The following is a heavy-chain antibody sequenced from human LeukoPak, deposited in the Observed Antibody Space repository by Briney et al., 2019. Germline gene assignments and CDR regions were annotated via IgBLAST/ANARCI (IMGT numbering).Heavy chain of an antibody. V-gene: IGHV1-18*01. Sequence: ASVKVSCKASGYTFTTYNINWVRQAPGQGLEWMGWISGYNGNTNYAQKFQGRVTMTRDTSISTAYMELSSLRSEDTAVYYCARRAGATAGDYWGQGTLVTVSS. CDR1: GYTFTTYN. J-gene: IGHJ4*02. D-gene: IGHD1-26*01. CDR2: ISGYNGNT. CDR3: ARRAGATAGDY.